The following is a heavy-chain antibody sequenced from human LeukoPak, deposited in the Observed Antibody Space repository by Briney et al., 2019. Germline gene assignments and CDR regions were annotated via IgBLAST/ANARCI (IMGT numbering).Heavy chain of an antibody. CDR2: ISSSGSTI. D-gene: IGHD3-22*01. V-gene: IGHV3-11*04. CDR3: ATYSSLNRQEFQY. Sequence: GGSLRLSCAASGFTFSDYYMSWIRQAPGKGLEWVSYISSSGSTIYYADSVKGRFTISRDNAKNSLYLQMNSLRAEDTAVYYCATYSSLNRQEFQYWGQGTLLTVSS. CDR1: GFTFSDYY. J-gene: IGHJ1*01.